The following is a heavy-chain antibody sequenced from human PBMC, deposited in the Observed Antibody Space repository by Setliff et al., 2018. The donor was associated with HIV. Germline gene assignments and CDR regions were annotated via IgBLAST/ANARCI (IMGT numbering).Heavy chain of an antibody. Sequence: PSETLSLTCTVSGGSISSDYWSWIRLPAGKGVEWIGRNYTSGSTNYNPSLKSRVTISVDTSKNQFSLKLSSVTAADTAVYYCAKGIISSWYIRDAEYFQHWGQGTLVTVSS. CDR1: GGSISSDY. CDR3: AKGIISSWYIRDAEYFQH. J-gene: IGHJ1*01. CDR2: NYTSGST. D-gene: IGHD6-13*01. V-gene: IGHV4-4*07.